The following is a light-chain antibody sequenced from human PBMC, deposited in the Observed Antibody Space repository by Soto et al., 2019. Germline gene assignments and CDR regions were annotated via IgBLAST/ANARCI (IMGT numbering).Light chain of an antibody. CDR2: GAS. V-gene: IGKV3-15*01. J-gene: IGKJ5*01. CDR1: QTVLSN. Sequence: MTQSPGTLYASAGDVATRSFMASQTVLSNLAWYQQKPGQAPRLLIYGASTRATGIPARFSGSGSGTEFTLTISSLQSGDFAVYYCQQDNNWTITFGQGTRLEIK. CDR3: QQDNNWTIT.